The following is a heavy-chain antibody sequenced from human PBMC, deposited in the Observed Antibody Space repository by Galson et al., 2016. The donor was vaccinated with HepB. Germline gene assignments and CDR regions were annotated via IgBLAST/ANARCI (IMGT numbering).Heavy chain of an antibody. D-gene: IGHD1/OR15-1a*01. Sequence: SVKVSCKASGFTFSTSVVQWVRQASGQRPEWTGWVVVGSGKIDYAQKFQGRVTISGDMSKSTNYLELTSLRVEDTAVYYWAANKENTASFDHWGQGTLLTVSS. CDR3: AANKENTASFDH. J-gene: IGHJ4*02. CDR2: VVVGSGKI. V-gene: IGHV1-58*01. CDR1: GFTFSTSV.